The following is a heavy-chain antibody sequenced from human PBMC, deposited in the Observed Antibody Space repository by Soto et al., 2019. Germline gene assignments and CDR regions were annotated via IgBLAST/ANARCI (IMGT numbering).Heavy chain of an antibody. V-gene: IGHV1-46*03. CDR3: ARTASGYYAT. J-gene: IGHJ5*02. CDR1: GYTFTTYY. D-gene: IGHD3-22*01. CDR2: ITPSGDRT. Sequence: VASVKVSCKTSGYTFTTYYMHWVRQAPGQGLEWMGIITPSGDRTTYAQKFQDRVNMTRDTSTSTVYMDLSSLRSEDTAVYYCARTASGYYATWGQGTLVTVSS.